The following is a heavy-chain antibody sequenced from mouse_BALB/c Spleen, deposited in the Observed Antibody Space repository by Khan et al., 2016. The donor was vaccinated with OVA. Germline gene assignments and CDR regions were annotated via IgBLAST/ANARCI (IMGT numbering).Heavy chain of an antibody. J-gene: IGHJ4*01. CDR3: ASSCYYDRGLYAMDY. CDR1: GYTFTSYW. D-gene: IGHD1-1*01. CDR2: IGPGSGSA. Sequence: DLVEPGASVKLSCKASGYTFTSYWINWIKERPGQGLEWIGQIGPGSGSAYYNELFKSKATLTVATSSSTVYIQLSSLSSEDSAVYSCASSCYYDRGLYAMDYWGQGTSVTVSS. V-gene: IGHV1S41*01.